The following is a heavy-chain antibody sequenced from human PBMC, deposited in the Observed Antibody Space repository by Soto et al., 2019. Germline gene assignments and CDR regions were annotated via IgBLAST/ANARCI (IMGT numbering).Heavy chain of an antibody. D-gene: IGHD2-21*02. J-gene: IGHJ4*02. CDR2: IHDSGDT. Sequence: SETLSLTCDVSGGSMSRYYWSWIRQPPGKGLEWLGYIHDSGDTYYNPSLKSRVTISVDTSKNQLSLKLRSVTAADTAVYYCATCAGDCFFDYWGQGTLVTVSS. CDR3: ATCAGDCFFDY. CDR1: GGSMSRYY. V-gene: IGHV4-59*08.